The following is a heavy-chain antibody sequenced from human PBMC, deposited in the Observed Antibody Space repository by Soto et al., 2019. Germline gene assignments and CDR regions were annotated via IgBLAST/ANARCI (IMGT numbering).Heavy chain of an antibody. D-gene: IGHD3-22*01. J-gene: IGHJ4*02. CDR1: GGSISSYY. V-gene: IGHV4-59*01. CDR2: IYYSGST. CDR3: DSSGHLGELDY. Sequence: PSETLSLTCTVSGGSISSYYWSWIRQPPGKGLEWIGYIYYSGSTNYNPSLKSRVTISVDTSKNQFSLKLSSVTAADTAVYYYDSSGHLGELDYWGQGTLVTVSS.